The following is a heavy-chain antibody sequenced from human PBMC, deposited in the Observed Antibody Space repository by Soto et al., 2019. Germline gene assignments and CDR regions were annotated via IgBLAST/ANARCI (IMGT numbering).Heavy chain of an antibody. CDR2: IIPIFGTA. V-gene: IGHV1-69*01. CDR3: ARDGSGYRSRASPMDV. D-gene: IGHD3-22*01. Sequence: QVQLVQSGAEVTKPGSSVKVSCNASGDTFSSYAISWVRQAPGQGLEWMGGIIPIFGTANYAQKLQGRVTITADESTSTGYMELSSLRSEDTAVYYCARDGSGYRSRASPMDVWGQGTTVTVSS. CDR1: GDTFSSYA. J-gene: IGHJ6*02.